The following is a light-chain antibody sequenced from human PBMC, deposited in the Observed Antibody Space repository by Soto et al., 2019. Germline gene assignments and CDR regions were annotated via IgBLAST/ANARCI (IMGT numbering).Light chain of an antibody. Sequence: QSALTQPRPVSGSPGQSVTTSCTGTSSDVGNYNYVSWYQQHPGKAPKLIIYDVSKRPSGVHDRFSGSKSGNTASLTISGLRADDEADYYCCSYAGSFTYVFGTGTKVTVL. V-gene: IGLV2-11*01. J-gene: IGLJ1*01. CDR3: CSYAGSFTYV. CDR1: SSDVGNYNY. CDR2: DVS.